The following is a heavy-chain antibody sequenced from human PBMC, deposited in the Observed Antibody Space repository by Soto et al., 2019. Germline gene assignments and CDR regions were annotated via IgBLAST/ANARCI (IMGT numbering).Heavy chain of an antibody. CDR2: INPDGSHT. CDR3: TRSFAY. V-gene: IGHV3-7*01. J-gene: IGHJ4*02. Sequence: EVQLVQSGGGLVQPGGSLRLSCAASGFPFSSSWMDWVRQAPGKGLEWVANINPDGSHTYYVDSVKGRFTVSRENAENSLYRQRNSVRVEDTAVYYCTRSFAYWGQGTLVTASS. CDR1: GFPFSSSW.